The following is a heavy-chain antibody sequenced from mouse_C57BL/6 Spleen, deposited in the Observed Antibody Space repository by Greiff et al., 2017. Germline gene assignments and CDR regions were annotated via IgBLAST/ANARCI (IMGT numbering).Heavy chain of an antibody. CDR2: ISDGGSYT. D-gene: IGHD1-1*01. V-gene: IGHV5-4*01. Sequence: EVQRVESGGGLVKPGGSLKLSCAASGFTFSSYAMSWVRQTPEKRLEWVATISDGGSYTYYPDNVKGRFTISRDNAKNNLYLQMSHLKSEDTAMYYCARDPTEGYAMDYWSQGTSVTVSS. J-gene: IGHJ4*01. CDR1: GFTFSSYA. CDR3: ARDPTEGYAMDY.